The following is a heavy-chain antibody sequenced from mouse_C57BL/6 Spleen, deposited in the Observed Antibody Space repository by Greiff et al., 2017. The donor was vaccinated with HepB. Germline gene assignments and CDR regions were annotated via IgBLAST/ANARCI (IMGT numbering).Heavy chain of an antibody. J-gene: IGHJ4*01. CDR2: ISSGSSTI. D-gene: IGHD1-1*01. CDR3: ARALLRDYYAMDY. CDR1: GFTFSDYG. Sequence: EVQVVESGGGLVKPGGSLKLSCAASGFTFSDYGMHWVRQAPEKGLEWVAYISSGSSTIYYADTVKGRFTISRDNAKNTLFLQMTSLRSEDTAMYYCARALLRDYYAMDYWGQGTSVTVSS. V-gene: IGHV5-17*01.